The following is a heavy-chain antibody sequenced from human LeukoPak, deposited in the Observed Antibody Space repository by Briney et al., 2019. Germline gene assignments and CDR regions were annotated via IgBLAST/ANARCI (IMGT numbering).Heavy chain of an antibody. CDR2: INPSGGST. Sequence: GASVKVSCKASGYTFTSYYMHWVRQAPGQGLEWMGIINPSGGSTSYAQKFQGRVTMTRDTSTSTVYMELSSLRSEDTAVYYCARVRSQRDYYYYGMDVWGQGTTVTVSS. CDR1: GYTFTSYY. V-gene: IGHV1-46*01. J-gene: IGHJ6*02. D-gene: IGHD1-26*01. CDR3: ARVRSQRDYYYYGMDV.